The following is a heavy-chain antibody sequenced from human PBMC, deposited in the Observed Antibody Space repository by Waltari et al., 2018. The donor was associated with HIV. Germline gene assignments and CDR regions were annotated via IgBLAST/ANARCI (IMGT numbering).Heavy chain of an antibody. CDR1: GFTFGTYS. Sequence: VQLGESGGGWVQPGGSLGLSCAAAGFTFGTYSVNWVRQAPGRGLEWVSYISSGGSVVYYADSVKGRFTISRDNAKNSLYLEMNSLTVDDTALYFCVRDADHWEQHYFDVWGQGTPVTVSP. J-gene: IGHJ4*02. V-gene: IGHV3-48*01. CDR3: VRDADHWEQHYFDV. D-gene: IGHD7-27*01. CDR2: ISSGGSVV.